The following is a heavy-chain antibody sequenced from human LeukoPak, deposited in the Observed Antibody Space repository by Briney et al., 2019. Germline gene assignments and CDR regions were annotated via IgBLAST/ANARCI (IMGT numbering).Heavy chain of an antibody. D-gene: IGHD1-1*01. CDR1: GFTFTGHA. J-gene: IGHJ6*02. CDR3: TGDLRPGGTDI. Sequence: GGSLRLSCAASGFTFTGHAMHWIRQAPGKGLEWVSGMSYTKDTVDYADSVKGRFTVSRDDAKSTFFLQTNSLRPEDTAFYFCTGDLRPGGTDIWGQGTTVTVSS. V-gene: IGHV3-9*01. CDR2: MSYTKDTV.